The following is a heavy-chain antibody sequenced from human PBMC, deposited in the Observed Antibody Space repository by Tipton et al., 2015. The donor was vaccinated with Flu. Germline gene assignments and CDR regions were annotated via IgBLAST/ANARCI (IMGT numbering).Heavy chain of an antibody. Sequence: TLSLTCTVSGGSVRSGSYYWSWIRQPAGKGLEWIGRIYVAGDTKYNPSLKSRVTISLDTSKNQFSLKLSSVTAADTAVYYCARSRIIRLDAFGIWGQGTMVAVSS. CDR1: GGSVRSGSYY. V-gene: IGHV4-61*10. D-gene: IGHD3-3*01. CDR2: IYVAGDT. J-gene: IGHJ3*02. CDR3: ARSRIIRLDAFGI.